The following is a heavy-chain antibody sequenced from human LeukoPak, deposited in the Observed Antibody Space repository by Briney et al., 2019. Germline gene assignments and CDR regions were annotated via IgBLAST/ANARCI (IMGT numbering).Heavy chain of an antibody. J-gene: IGHJ5*02. V-gene: IGHV4-30-2*01. Sequence: LRLSCAASGFTFDDYGMSWIRQPPGKGLEWIGYIYHSGSTYYNPSLKSRVTISVDRSKNQFSLKLSSVTAADTAVYYCARKTAQSGDYDWFDPWGQGTLVTVSS. CDR2: IYHSGST. D-gene: IGHD4-17*01. CDR1: GFTFDDYG. CDR3: ARKTAQSGDYDWFDP.